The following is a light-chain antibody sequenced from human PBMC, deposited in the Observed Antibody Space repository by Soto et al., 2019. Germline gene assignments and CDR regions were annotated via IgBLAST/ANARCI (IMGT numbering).Light chain of an antibody. CDR2: GAS. V-gene: IGKV1-16*02. CDR1: LGISNY. J-gene: IGKJ5*01. CDR3: QQYHSYPIT. Sequence: DIQMTQSPSSLSASVGDRVTITCRASLGISNYLVWAQQKPGKAPKSLIYGASSLQSGVPSKFSGSGSGTDFTLTISSLQPEDFATYYCQQYHSYPITFGQGTRLEIK.